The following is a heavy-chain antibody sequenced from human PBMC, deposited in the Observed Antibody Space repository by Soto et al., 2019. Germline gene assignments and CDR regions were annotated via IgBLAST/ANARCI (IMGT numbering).Heavy chain of an antibody. CDR2: INPSGGHT. D-gene: IGHD2-21*02. CDR3: ARGGHVVVVTAAFDY. J-gene: IGHJ4*02. CDR1: GNTFSNYY. Sequence: QVQLVQSGAEVKKPGASVKVSCKASGNTFSNYYIHWVRQAPGQGLEWMGTINPSGGHTTYAQKFLGRVTRTRDTSTSTLYLELTSLRSEDTAVYFCARGGHVVVVTAAFDYWGQGTLVTVSS. V-gene: IGHV1-46*03.